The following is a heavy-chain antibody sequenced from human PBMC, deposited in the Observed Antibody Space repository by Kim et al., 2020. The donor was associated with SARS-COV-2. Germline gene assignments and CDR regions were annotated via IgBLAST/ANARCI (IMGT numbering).Heavy chain of an antibody. CDR1: GFTFNTYT. CDR3: AKDGSYSSGWSQGSC. CDR2: ISGSGST. J-gene: IGHJ1*01. Sequence: GGSLRLSCAASGFTFNTYTMSWVRQAPGKGLEWVSSISGSGSTNYADSVKGRFTVSRDNSKNTLYLQINNLRADDTAVYYCAKDGSYSSGWSQGSCWGQG. V-gene: IGHV3-23*01. D-gene: IGHD6-13*01.